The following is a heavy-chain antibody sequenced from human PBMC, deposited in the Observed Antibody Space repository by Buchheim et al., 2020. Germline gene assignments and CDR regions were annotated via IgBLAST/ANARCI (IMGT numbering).Heavy chain of an antibody. CDR1: GFPFNNAW. Sequence: DVQLVDSGGGLVKPGGSLRLSCVASGFPFNNAWMSWVRQAPGKGLEWVGRIKSQSAGGTTDYAAAVKGRFAISRDDSKTTLYLQMNSLRTEDTAVYHFTTEPGITSGYYSDWVDPWGQGTL. D-gene: IGHD3-22*01. V-gene: IGHV3-15*01. CDR3: TTEPGITSGYYSDWVDP. J-gene: IGHJ5*02. CDR2: IKSQSAGGTT.